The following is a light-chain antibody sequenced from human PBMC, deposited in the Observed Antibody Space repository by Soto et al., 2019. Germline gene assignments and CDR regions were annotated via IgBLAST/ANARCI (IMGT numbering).Light chain of an antibody. CDR1: SSDFTDYNY. CDR2: DVT. V-gene: IGLV2-14*03. CDR3: SSFTTSSTLEV. J-gene: IGLJ3*02. Sequence: QSALTQPASVSGSPGQSITISCTGSSSDFTDYNYVSWYQHPGKAPKLILFDVTDRPSGSSTRFSGSKSGNTASLTISGLQAEDEGDYYCSSFTTSSTLEVFGGGTKLTVL.